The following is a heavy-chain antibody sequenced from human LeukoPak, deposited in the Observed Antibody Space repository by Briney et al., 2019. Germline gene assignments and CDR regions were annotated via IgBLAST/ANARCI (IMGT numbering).Heavy chain of an antibody. CDR2: MNPNSGNT. CDR1: GGTFSSYA. D-gene: IGHD6-19*01. Sequence: ASVTVSCKASGGTFSSYAISWVRQATGQGLEWMGWMNPNSGNTGYAQKFQGRVTMTRNTSISTAYMELSSLRSEDTAVYYCARVGSGLNWFDPWGQGTLVTVSS. V-gene: IGHV1-8*02. CDR3: ARVGSGLNWFDP. J-gene: IGHJ5*02.